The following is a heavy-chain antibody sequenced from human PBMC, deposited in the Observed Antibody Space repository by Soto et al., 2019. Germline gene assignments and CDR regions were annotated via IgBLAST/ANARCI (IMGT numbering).Heavy chain of an antibody. CDR1: GFTFSSYS. D-gene: IGHD3-22*01. V-gene: IGHV3-48*02. Sequence: GGSLRLSCAASGFTFSSYSMNWVRQAPGKGLEWVSYISSSSSTIYYADSVKGRFTISRDNAKNSLYLQMNSLRDEDTAVYYCASTPLPDYYDSSGYYHDYWGQGTLVTVSS. J-gene: IGHJ4*02. CDR2: ISSSSSTI. CDR3: ASTPLPDYYDSSGYYHDY.